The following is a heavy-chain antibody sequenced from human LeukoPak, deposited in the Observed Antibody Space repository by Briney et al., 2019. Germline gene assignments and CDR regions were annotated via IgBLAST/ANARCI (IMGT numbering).Heavy chain of an antibody. J-gene: IGHJ4*02. CDR2: INPDSGGT. D-gene: IGHD6-19*01. V-gene: IGHV1-2*02. CDR1: GYTFTGFH. Sequence: ASVKVSCKASGYTFTGFHIHWVRQAPGQGLEWMGWINPDSGGTNYAQKFQGRVTMTRDTSISTAYMELSRLRSDDTAVYYCARTIAVAAHFDYWGQGTLVTVSS. CDR3: ARTIAVAAHFDY.